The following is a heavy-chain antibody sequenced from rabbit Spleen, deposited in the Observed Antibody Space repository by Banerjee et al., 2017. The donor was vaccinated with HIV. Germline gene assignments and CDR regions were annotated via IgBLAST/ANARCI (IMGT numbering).Heavy chain of an antibody. D-gene: IGHD1-1*01. V-gene: IGHV1S40*01. J-gene: IGHJ4*01. Sequence: QSLQESGGGLFQPGGSLALTCKASGLSLTNNDVMCWVRQAPGKGLELIACIYGGSSGSSYYASWAKRLFSISKTSSTTVTLQMTSLTAADTATYFCMRDPHTIPNLWGPGTLGSVS. CDR1: GLSLTNNDV. CDR3: MRDPHTIPNL. CDR2: IYGGSSGSS.